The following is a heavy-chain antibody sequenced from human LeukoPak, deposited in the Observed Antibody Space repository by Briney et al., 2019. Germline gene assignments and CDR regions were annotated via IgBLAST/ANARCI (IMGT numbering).Heavy chain of an antibody. CDR3: AGGYYDSSGYYYGFDY. CDR1: GFTFDDYG. CDR2: INWNGGST. D-gene: IGHD3-22*01. Sequence: GGSLRLSCAASGFTFDDYGMSWVRQAPGKGLEWVSGINWNGGSTGYADSVKGRFTISRDNAKNSLYLQMNSLRAEDTALYYCAGGYYDSSGYYYGFDYWGQGTLVTVSS. V-gene: IGHV3-20*04. J-gene: IGHJ4*02.